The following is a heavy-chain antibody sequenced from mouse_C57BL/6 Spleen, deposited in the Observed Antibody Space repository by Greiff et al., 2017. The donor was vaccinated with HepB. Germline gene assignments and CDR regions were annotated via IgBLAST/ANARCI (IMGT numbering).Heavy chain of an antibody. J-gene: IGHJ1*03. V-gene: IGHV1-69*01. Sequence: QVQLQQPGAELVMPGASVKLSCKASGYTFTSYWMHWVKQRPGQGLEWIGEIDPSDSYTNYNQKFKGKSTLTVDKSSSTAYMQLSSLTSEDSAVYYCASDGYYKGIDDWGTGTTVTVSS. CDR3: ASDGYYKGIDD. CDR2: IDPSDSYT. D-gene: IGHD2-3*01. CDR1: GYTFTSYW.